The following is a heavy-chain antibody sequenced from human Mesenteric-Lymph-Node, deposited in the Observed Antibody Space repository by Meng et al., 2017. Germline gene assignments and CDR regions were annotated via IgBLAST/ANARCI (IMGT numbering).Heavy chain of an antibody. D-gene: IGHD6-19*01. CDR2: INPNSGGT. Sequence: VQVVQSGAEVKKPGSSVKVSCKASGGTFTGYYMHWVRQAPGQGLEWMGRINPNSGGTNYAQKFQGRVTMTRDTSISTAYMELSRLRSDDTAVYYCARAYLVGSSGWYLPSRPWGQGTLVTVSS. J-gene: IGHJ5*02. V-gene: IGHV1-2*06. CDR3: ARAYLVGSSGWYLPSRP. CDR1: GGTFTGYY.